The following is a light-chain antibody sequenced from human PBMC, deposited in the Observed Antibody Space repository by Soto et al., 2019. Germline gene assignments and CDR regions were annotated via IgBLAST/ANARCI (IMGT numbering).Light chain of an antibody. CDR2: QVT. Sequence: QSALTQPASVSGSSGQSITISCTGTSSDVGGHNYVSWYQQYPGEAPKLLIYQVTNRPSGVSNRFSGSKSGNTASLTISGLQAEDEADYYCSSYTSSRIWVFGGGTKLTVL. J-gene: IGLJ3*02. CDR3: SSYTSSRIWV. V-gene: IGLV2-14*01. CDR1: SSDVGGHNY.